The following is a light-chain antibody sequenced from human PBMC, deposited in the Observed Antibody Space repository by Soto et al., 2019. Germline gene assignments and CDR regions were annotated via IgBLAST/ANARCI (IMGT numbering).Light chain of an antibody. CDR2: AAS. V-gene: IGKV1-39*01. Sequence: DIQMTQSPSSLSASVGDRVTITCRASQNINSYLSWYHQKPGNAPKLLIYAASNLQSGVPSRFSGSGSGTDFTLTISSLQPEDFATYYCQQSYSTPFTFGPGTKVDIK. CDR1: QNINSY. J-gene: IGKJ3*01. CDR3: QQSYSTPFT.